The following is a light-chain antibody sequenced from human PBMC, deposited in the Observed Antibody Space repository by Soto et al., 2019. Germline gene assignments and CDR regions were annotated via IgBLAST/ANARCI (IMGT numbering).Light chain of an antibody. CDR2: DVS. J-gene: IGLJ1*01. CDR1: SSDVGGYNY. Sequence: QSALTQPASVSGSPGQSITISCTGTSSDVGGYNYVSWYQQHPGKAPKLMIYDVSNRPSGVSNRFSGSKSGNTASLTISGLQAEDEADYYCSSYTSSRWYVFGTGTKLTVL. V-gene: IGLV2-14*01. CDR3: SSYTSSRWYV.